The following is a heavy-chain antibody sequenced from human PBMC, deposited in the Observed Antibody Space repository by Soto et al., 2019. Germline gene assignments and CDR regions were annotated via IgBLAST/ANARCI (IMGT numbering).Heavy chain of an antibody. Sequence: EVQLVESGGGLVKPGGSLRLSCAASGFTFSSYSMNWVRQAPGKGLEWVSSISSSSSYIYYADSVKGRFTISRDNAKNSLYLQMNSLRAEDTAVYYCARELADCSGGSCYLNWFDPWGQGTLVTVSS. J-gene: IGHJ5*02. D-gene: IGHD2-15*01. CDR3: ARELADCSGGSCYLNWFDP. CDR1: GFTFSSYS. V-gene: IGHV3-21*01. CDR2: ISSSSSYI.